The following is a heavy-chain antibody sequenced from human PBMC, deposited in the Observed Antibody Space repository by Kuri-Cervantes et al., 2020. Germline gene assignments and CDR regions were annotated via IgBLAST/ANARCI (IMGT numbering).Heavy chain of an antibody. D-gene: IGHD2/OR15-2a*01. Sequence: GESLKISCAASGFTFSSYAMHWVRQAPGKGLEWVAVISYDGSNKYYADSVKGRFTISRDNSKNTLYLQMNSLRAEDTAVYYCARDQKVRSCSFFVLRYGMDVWGQGTTVTVSS. V-gene: IGHV3-30-3*01. J-gene: IGHJ6*02. CDR1: GFTFSSYA. CDR3: ARDQKVRSCSFFVLRYGMDV. CDR2: ISYDGSNK.